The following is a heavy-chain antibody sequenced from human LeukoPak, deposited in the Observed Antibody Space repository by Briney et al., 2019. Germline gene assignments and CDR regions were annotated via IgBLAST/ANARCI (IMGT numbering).Heavy chain of an antibody. V-gene: IGHV1-69*05. Sequence: ASVKVSCKASGGTFSSYAISWVRQAPGQGLEWMGRIIPIFGTANYAQKFQGRVTITTDESTSTAYVELSSLRSEDTAVYYCATRITMVRGAPLGGFDYWGQGTLVTVSS. CDR3: ATRITMVRGAPLGGFDY. CDR1: GGTFSSYA. J-gene: IGHJ4*02. CDR2: IIPIFGTA. D-gene: IGHD3-10*01.